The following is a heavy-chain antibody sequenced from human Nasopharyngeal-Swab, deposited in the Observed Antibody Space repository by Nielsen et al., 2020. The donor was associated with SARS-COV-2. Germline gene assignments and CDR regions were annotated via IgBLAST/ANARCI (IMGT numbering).Heavy chain of an antibody. D-gene: IGHD6-19*01. V-gene: IGHV3-30*02. CDR3: ARALRYSSGWYANWYFDL. CDR2: IRYDGSNK. Sequence: GESLKISCAASGFTFSSYGMHWVRQAPGKGLEWVAFIRYDGSNKYYADSVKGRFTISRDNSKNTLYLQMNSLRAEDTAVYYCARALRYSSGWYANWYFDLWGRGTLVTVSS. CDR1: GFTFSSYG. J-gene: IGHJ2*01.